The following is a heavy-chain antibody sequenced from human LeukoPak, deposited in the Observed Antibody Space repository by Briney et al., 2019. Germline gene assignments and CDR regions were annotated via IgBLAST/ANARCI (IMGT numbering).Heavy chain of an antibody. CDR2: ISGSSAAI. D-gene: IGHD6-13*01. CDR1: GLIFSNTW. J-gene: IGHJ6*03. Sequence: GGSLRLSCEASGLIFSNTWMTWVRRAPGKGLEWVSYISGSSAAIYYADSVEGRFTISRDKAKNSLYLQMNSLRAEDTAVYYCARDPSRGYNYYSYMDVWGKGTTVTVSS. V-gene: IGHV3-48*01. CDR3: ARDPSRGYNYYSYMDV.